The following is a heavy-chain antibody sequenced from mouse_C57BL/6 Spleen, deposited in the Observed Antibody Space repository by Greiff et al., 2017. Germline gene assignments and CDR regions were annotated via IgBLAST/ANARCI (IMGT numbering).Heavy chain of an antibody. J-gene: IGHJ4*01. D-gene: IGHD1-2*01. CDR2: IYPGDGDT. CDR3: AHYEDAMDY. V-gene: IGHV1-82*01. CDR1: GYAFSSSW. Sequence: QVQLKESGPELVKPGASVKISCKASGYAFSSSWMNWVKQRPGKGLEWIGRIYPGDGDTNYNGKFKGKATLTADKSSSTAYMQLSSLTSEDSAVYFCAHYEDAMDYWGQGTSVTVSS.